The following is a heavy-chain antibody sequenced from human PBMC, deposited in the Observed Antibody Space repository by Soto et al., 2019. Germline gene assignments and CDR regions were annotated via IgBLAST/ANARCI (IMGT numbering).Heavy chain of an antibody. D-gene: IGHD3-22*01. CDR2: ISDDGGTT. CDR3: VKPPAYYIDSSTYYSA. J-gene: IGHJ5*02. Sequence: GGSLRLSCSASGFSFGTYAIHWVRQAPGKGLEYVSAISDDGGTTYYADSVKGRFTISRDNSKKSLYLQMSSLRAEDTAVYYCVKPPAYYIDSSTYYSAWGQGSLVTVSS. CDR1: GFSFGTYA. V-gene: IGHV3-64D*06.